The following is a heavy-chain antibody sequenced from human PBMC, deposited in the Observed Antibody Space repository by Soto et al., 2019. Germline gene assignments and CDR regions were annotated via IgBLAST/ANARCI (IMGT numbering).Heavy chain of an antibody. Sequence: PSATLSLTCTVSGGSISSYYWSWIRQPPGKGLEWIGYIYYSGSTNYNPSLKSRVTISVDTSKNQFSLKLSSVTAADTAVYYCARDTARIVVVPAAPNYYYYYGIDVWGQGTTVTVSS. J-gene: IGHJ6*02. CDR2: IYYSGST. CDR3: ARDTARIVVVPAAPNYYYYYGIDV. D-gene: IGHD2-2*01. CDR1: GGSISSYY. V-gene: IGHV4-59*01.